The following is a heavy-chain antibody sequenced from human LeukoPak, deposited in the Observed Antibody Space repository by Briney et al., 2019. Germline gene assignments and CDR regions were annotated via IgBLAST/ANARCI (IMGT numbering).Heavy chain of an antibody. J-gene: IGHJ3*02. CDR1: GFTFSNYA. CDR3: VKVEGDLVWFGELFSSFDI. V-gene: IGHV3-64D*06. Sequence: GGSLRLSCSASGFTFSNYAMHWVRQAPGKGLEYVSTISRNGGITYYADSVKGRFTISRDNSKNTLYLQMSSQRAEDTAVYYCVKVEGDLVWFGELFSSFDIWGQGTMVTVSS. CDR2: ISRNGGIT. D-gene: IGHD3-10*01.